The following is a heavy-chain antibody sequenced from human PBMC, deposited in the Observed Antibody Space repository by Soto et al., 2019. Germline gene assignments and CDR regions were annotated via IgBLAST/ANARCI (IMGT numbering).Heavy chain of an antibody. Sequence: SETLSLTCTVSGGSVNSGSYNWSWIRQPPGKELEWLGYIYYSGSTNYNPSLKSRVTISVDTSKNQFSLKLSSVTAADTAVYYCARRPVGAAFDYWGQGTLVTVSS. J-gene: IGHJ4*02. V-gene: IGHV4-61*01. CDR2: IYYSGST. CDR1: GGSVNSGSYN. CDR3: ARRPVGAAFDY. D-gene: IGHD1-26*01.